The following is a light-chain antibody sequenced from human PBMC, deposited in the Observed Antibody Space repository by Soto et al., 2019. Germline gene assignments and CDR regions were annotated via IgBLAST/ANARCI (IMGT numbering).Light chain of an antibody. CDR3: QSYDSSLSGWV. CDR1: SSNIGAGYD. J-gene: IGLJ3*02. CDR2: ANN. Sequence: QSVLTQPPSVSGAPGQRVTISCTGSSSNIGAGYDLHWYQQLPGTAPKILIYANNNRPSGVPDRFSGSQSGTSASLAITGLQAEDEADYYCQSYDSSLSGWVFGEGTKLTVL. V-gene: IGLV1-40*01.